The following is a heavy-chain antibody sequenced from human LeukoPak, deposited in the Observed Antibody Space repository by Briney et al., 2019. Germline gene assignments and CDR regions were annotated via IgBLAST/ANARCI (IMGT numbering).Heavy chain of an antibody. CDR3: AKDYYDSSGYYHDAFDI. J-gene: IGHJ3*02. CDR2: LYSGGST. Sequence: GGSLRLSCAASGFTVSSNYMSWVRQAPGKGLEWVSVLYSGGSTYYADSVKGRFTISRDNSKNTLYLQMNSLRAEDTAVYYCAKDYYDSSGYYHDAFDIWGQGTMVTVSS. D-gene: IGHD3-22*01. CDR1: GFTVSSNY. V-gene: IGHV3-66*01.